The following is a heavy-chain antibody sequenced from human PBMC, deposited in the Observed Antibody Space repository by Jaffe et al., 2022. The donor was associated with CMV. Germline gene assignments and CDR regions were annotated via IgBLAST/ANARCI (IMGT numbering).Heavy chain of an antibody. CDR1: GYTFNTYG. J-gene: IGHJ4*02. Sequence: QVQLVQSGAEVKKPGASVKVSCTASGYTFNTYGISWVRQAPGQGLEWMGWISTNNGNTIYAQKFQDRVTMTIDTSTTTAYMELRNLRSDDTALYYCARSIVVVPEYWGQGTLVTVSS. CDR2: ISTNNGNT. D-gene: IGHD2-2*01. CDR3: ARSIVVVPEY. V-gene: IGHV1-18*04.